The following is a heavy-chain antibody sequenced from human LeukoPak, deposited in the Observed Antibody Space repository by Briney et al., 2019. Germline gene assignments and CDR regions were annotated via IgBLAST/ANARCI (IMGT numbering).Heavy chain of an antibody. CDR2: IYHSGST. D-gene: IGHD4-11*01. J-gene: IGHJ6*03. CDR1: GYSISSGYY. Sequence: SETLSLTCTVSGYSISSGYYWGWIRQPPGKGLEWIGSIYHSGSTYYNPYLKSRVTISVDTSKNQFSLKLSSVTAADTAVYYCARAMYSNYYYYYKDVWGKGTTVTVSS. V-gene: IGHV4-38-2*02. CDR3: ARAMYSNYYYYYKDV.